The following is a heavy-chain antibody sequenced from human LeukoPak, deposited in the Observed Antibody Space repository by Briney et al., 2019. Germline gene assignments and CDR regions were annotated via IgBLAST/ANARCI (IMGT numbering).Heavy chain of an antibody. J-gene: IGHJ4*02. Sequence: GGSLRLSCAASGFTFSSYAMHWVRQAPGKGLEWVAVISYDGSNKYYADSVKGRFTISRDNSKNTLYLQMNSLRAEDTAVYYCARVPSFIAVAGIDYWGQGTLVTVSS. D-gene: IGHD6-19*01. CDR1: GFTFSSYA. CDR2: ISYDGSNK. V-gene: IGHV3-30-3*01. CDR3: ARVPSFIAVAGIDY.